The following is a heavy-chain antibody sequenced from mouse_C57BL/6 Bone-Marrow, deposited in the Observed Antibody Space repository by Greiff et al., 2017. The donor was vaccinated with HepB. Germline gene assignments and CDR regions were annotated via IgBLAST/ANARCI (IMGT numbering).Heavy chain of an antibody. CDR1: GYAFSSSW. CDR2: IYPGDGDT. CDR3: ARLGYYGSSYWFAY. J-gene: IGHJ3*01. D-gene: IGHD1-1*01. Sequence: QVQLKESGPELVKPGASVKISCKASGYAFSSSWMNWVKQRPGKGLEWIGRIYPGDGDTNYNGKFKGKATLTADKSSSTAYMQLSSLTSEDSAVYYCARLGYYGSSYWFAYWGQGTLVTVSA. V-gene: IGHV1-82*01.